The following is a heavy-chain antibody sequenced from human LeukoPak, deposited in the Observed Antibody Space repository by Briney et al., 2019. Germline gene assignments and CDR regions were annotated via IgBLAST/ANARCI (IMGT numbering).Heavy chain of an antibody. CDR2: ISYYGSNK. J-gene: IGHJ4*02. CDR1: GFTFSRYA. D-gene: IGHD3-22*01. CDR3: ARDNREEHYYDSSGYVGYFDY. Sequence: GGSLRLSCAPSGFTFSRYAMHWLREAPDRGLEWVAVISYYGSNKYSADSEKGRFTIPRDNSKNTLYLQMNSLRAEDTAVYYCARDNREEHYYDSSGYVGYFDYWGQGTLVTVSS. V-gene: IGHV3-30*04.